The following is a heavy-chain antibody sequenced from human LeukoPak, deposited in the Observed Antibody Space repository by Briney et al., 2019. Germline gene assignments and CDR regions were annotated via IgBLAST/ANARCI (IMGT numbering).Heavy chain of an antibody. CDR1: GGSISSGGYY. V-gene: IGHV4-31*03. D-gene: IGHD3-16*01. CDR2: IYYSGST. CDR3: ARGGKLIYFDY. J-gene: IGHJ4*02. Sequence: PSETLSLTCTVSGGSISSGGYYWSWIRQHPGKGLEWIGYIYYSGSTCYNPSLKSRVTISVDTSKNQFSLKLSSVTAADTAVYYCARGGKLIYFDYWGQGTLVTVSS.